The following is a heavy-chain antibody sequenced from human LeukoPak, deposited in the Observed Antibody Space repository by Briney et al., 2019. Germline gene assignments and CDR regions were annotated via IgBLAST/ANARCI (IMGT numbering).Heavy chain of an antibody. CDR2: ISSGGST. CDR3: SKWKAIVLVPAARSPIDY. J-gene: IGHJ4*02. V-gene: IGHV3-23*01. D-gene: IGHD2-2*01. Sequence: PGGSLRLSCAASGFTFSSYAMSWVRQAPGKGLEWVSLISSGGSTYYADSVKGRFTISRDNSKHTLYLQMNSLRAEDTAVYYCSKWKAIVLVPAARSPIDYWGQGTLVTVSS. CDR1: GFTFSSYA.